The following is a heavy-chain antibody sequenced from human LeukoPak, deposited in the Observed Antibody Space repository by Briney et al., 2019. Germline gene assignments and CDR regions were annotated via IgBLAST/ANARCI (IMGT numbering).Heavy chain of an antibody. Sequence: GGSLRLSCAVSGFTVSSNYMSWVRQAPGKGLEWVSVIYNGGSTYYADSVKGRFTISRDNAKNSLYLQMNSLRAEDTAVYYCARDGLVATGDPFDYWGQGTLVTVSS. D-gene: IGHD5-12*01. CDR2: IYNGGST. CDR1: GFTVSSNY. CDR3: ARDGLVATGDPFDY. J-gene: IGHJ4*02. V-gene: IGHV3-66*01.